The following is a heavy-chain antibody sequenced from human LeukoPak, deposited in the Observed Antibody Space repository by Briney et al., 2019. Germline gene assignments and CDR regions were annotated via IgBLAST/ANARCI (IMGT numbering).Heavy chain of an antibody. J-gene: IGHJ4*02. CDR2: ISWNSGSI. Sequence: GGSLRLSCAASGFTFDDYAMHWVRQAPGKGLEWVSGISWNSGSIGYADSVKGRFTISRDNAKNSLYLQMNSLRAEDTAVYYCAKDQARALWELSPPFDYWGQGTLVTVSS. V-gene: IGHV3-9*01. CDR3: AKDQARALWELSPPFDY. D-gene: IGHD1-26*01. CDR1: GFTFDDYA.